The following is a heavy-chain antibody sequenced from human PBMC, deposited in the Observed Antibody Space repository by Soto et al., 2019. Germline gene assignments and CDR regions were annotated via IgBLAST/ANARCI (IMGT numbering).Heavy chain of an antibody. CDR2: ISGSGGST. CDR3: AKAGYSYGYGTTIPTGGFDI. Sequence: EVQLVESGGGLVQPGGSLRLSCAASGFTFSSYAMSWVRQAPGKGLEWVSAISGSGGSTYYADSVKGRFTISRDNSKNTLYLQMNSLRAEDTAVYYCAKAGYSYGYGTTIPTGGFDIWGQGTMVTVSS. D-gene: IGHD5-18*01. V-gene: IGHV3-23*04. J-gene: IGHJ3*02. CDR1: GFTFSSYA.